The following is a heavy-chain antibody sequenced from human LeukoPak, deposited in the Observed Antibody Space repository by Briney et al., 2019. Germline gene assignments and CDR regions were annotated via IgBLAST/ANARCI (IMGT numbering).Heavy chain of an antibody. J-gene: IGHJ4*02. D-gene: IGHD6-13*01. CDR2: IIPILGIA. CDR1: GGTFSSYA. Sequence: GASVKVSCKASGGTFSSYAISWVRQAPGQGLEWMGRIIPILGIANYAQKFQGRVTITADKSTSTAYMELSSLRSEDTAVYYCARDKGKYRSSSCDYWGQGTLVTVSS. V-gene: IGHV1-69*04. CDR3: ARDKGKYRSSSCDY.